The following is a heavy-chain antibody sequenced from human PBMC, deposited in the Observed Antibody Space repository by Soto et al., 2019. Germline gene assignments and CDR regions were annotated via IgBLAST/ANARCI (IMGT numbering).Heavy chain of an antibody. D-gene: IGHD1-26*01. Sequence: GASVKVSCKASGGTFSSYAISWVRQAPGQGLEWMGGIIPIFGTANYAQKFQGRVTITADESTSTAYMELSSLRSEDTAVYYCARERWELPNDAFDIWGQGTMVTVSS. CDR1: GGTFSSYA. CDR2: IIPIFGTA. V-gene: IGHV1-69*13. CDR3: ARERWELPNDAFDI. J-gene: IGHJ3*02.